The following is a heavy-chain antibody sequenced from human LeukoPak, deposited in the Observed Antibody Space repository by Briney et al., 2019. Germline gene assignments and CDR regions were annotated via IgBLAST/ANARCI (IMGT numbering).Heavy chain of an antibody. CDR2: ISGSGGET. J-gene: IGHJ4*01. Sequence: GGSLRLSCAASGFTLSSYWMSWVRQAPGKGLEGVSVISGSGGETNYAASVKGRFTISRDNSKNTLYLQMNSLRAEDTAVYHRAKAPGTATAARYFEYWGHGTLVTVSS. V-gene: IGHV3-23*01. CDR3: AKAPGTATAARYFEY. CDR1: GFTLSSYW. D-gene: IGHD1-1*01.